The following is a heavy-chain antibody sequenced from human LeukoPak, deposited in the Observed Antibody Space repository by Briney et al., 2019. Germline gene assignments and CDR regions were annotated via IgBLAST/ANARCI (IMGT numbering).Heavy chain of an antibody. J-gene: IGHJ6*03. CDR3: AKALWSHYYMDV. D-gene: IGHD3-10*01. V-gene: IGHV3-43*02. Sequence: PGGSLRLSCAASGLTFDGYAMHWVRQPPGKGLEWVSLICGDGGSTYYAASVKGRFTISRDNSKSSLYVQMNILRTEDTSLYYCAKALWSHYYMDVWGKGTTVTVSS. CDR1: GLTFDGYA. CDR2: ICGDGGST.